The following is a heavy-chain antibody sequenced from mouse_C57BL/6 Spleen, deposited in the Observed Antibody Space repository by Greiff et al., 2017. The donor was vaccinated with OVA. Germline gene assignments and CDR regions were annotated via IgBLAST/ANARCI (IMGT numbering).Heavy chain of an antibody. V-gene: IGHV1-77*01. D-gene: IGHD2-4*01. CDR3: ARSDYDYDDGAWFAY. CDR2: IGPGSGST. CDR1: GYTFTDYC. Sequence: VQLQQSGAELVKPGASVKISCKASGYTFTDYCINWVKQRPGQGLEWIGKIGPGSGSTYYNEKFKGKATLTADKSSSTAYMQLSSLTSEDSAVYFCARSDYDYDDGAWFAYWGQGTLVTVSA. J-gene: IGHJ3*01.